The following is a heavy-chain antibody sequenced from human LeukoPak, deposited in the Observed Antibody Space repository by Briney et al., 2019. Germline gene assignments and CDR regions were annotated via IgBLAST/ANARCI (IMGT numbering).Heavy chain of an antibody. Sequence: LSLTCAVYGGPFSGYYWTWIRQPPGKGLEWLSFMTTSGNTIFYAESVKDRFTISRDNAKKSLYLQMNSLRDEDTAVYYCARVGGATAVTMYFEYWGQGTLVTVTS. CDR3: ARVGGATAVTMYFEY. CDR1: GGPFSGYY. J-gene: IGHJ4*02. V-gene: IGHV3-11*04. D-gene: IGHD1-26*01. CDR2: MTTSGNTI.